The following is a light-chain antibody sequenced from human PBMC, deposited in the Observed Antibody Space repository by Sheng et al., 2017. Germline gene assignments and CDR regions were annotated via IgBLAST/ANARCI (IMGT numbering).Light chain of an antibody. CDR3: QQYSRWPQT. Sequence: IVLTQSPGTLSLSPGERATLSCRASQSVTSSYLAWYQQKPGQAPRLLIYDASSRATGIPDRFSGSGSGTDFTLTISRLEPEDFAVYYCQQYSRWPQTLGQGTRVDIK. V-gene: IGKV3-20*01. CDR1: QSVTSSY. J-gene: IGKJ1*01. CDR2: DAS.